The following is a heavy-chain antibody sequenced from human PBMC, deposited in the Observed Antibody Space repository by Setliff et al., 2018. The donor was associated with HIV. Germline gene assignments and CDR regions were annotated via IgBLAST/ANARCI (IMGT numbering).Heavy chain of an antibody. V-gene: IGHV3-23*01. CDR3: AKLQEGHVYSHYDS. D-gene: IGHD2-21*01. Sequence: PGGSLRLSCAASGFTFTSYAMNWVRQAPGKGLEWVSSISGSGSTTYYADSVKGRLTISRDNSLNALYLHMNSLRAEDTAVYYCAKLQEGHVYSHYDSWGQGTLVTVSS. CDR1: GFTFTSYA. CDR2: ISGSGSTT. J-gene: IGHJ4*02.